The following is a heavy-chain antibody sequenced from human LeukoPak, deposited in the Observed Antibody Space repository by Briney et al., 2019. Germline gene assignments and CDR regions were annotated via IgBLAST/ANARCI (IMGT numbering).Heavy chain of an antibody. D-gene: IGHD3-16*01. V-gene: IGHV4-34*01. J-gene: IGHJ4*02. CDR3: ARRLGNYIDY. CDR1: GGSFSGYY. CDR2: VNHSGST. Sequence: SETLSLTCAVYGGSFSGYYWSWIRQPPGKGLEWIGEVNHSGSTNYNPSLKSRVTISVDTSKNQFSLRLSSVTAPDTAVYYCARRLGNYIDYWGQGTLVTVSS.